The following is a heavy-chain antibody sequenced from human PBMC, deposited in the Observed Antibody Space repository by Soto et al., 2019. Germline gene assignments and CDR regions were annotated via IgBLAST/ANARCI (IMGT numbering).Heavy chain of an antibody. CDR3: ASKYSSSFDP. CDR2: INHSGST. V-gene: IGHV4-34*01. CDR1: GGSFSGYY. Sequence: SETLSLTYAVYGGSFSGYYWSWIRQPPGKGLEWIGEINHSGSTNYNPSLKSRVTISVDTSKNQFSLKLSSVTAADTAVYYCASKYSSSFDPWGQGTLVTVSS. J-gene: IGHJ5*02. D-gene: IGHD6-6*01.